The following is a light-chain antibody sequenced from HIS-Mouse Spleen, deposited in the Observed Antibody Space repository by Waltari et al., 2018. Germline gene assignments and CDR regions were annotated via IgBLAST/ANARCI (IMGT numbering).Light chain of an antibody. V-gene: IGKV2-28*01. J-gene: IGKJ2*01. CDR3: MQALQTPWT. CDR1: QSLLHSNGYNY. CDR2: LGS. Sequence: DIVMNQYPLSLPVTTGEPASISCRSSQSLLHSNGYNYLDWYLQKPGQSPQLLIYLGSNRASGVPDRFSGSGSGTDFTLKISRVEAEDVGVYYCMQALQTPWTFGQGTKLEIK.